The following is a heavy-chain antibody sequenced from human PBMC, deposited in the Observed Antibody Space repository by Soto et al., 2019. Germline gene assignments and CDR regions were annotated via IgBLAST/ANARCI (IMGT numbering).Heavy chain of an antibody. Sequence: QITLKESGPTLVKPTQTLTLTCTFSGFSLSTSGVGVGWIRQPPGKALEWLALIYWDDGKRYSPSLKSRLIITKHTSKNPVAPTMTNMDPVDTATYYCAHIVRFAYGSGSSRGYFFDYWGQGTLVTVSS. V-gene: IGHV2-5*02. CDR3: AHIVRFAYGSGSSRGYFFDY. D-gene: IGHD6-19*01. CDR2: IYWDDGK. CDR1: GFSLSTSGVG. J-gene: IGHJ4*02.